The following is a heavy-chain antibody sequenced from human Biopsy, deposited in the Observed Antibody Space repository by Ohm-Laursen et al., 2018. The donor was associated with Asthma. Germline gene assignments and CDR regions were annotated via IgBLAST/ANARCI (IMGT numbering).Heavy chain of an antibody. CDR2: ISHSGST. V-gene: IGHV4-34*01. D-gene: IGHD2-2*01. J-gene: IGHJ5*02. CDR3: ARAGQCSSTSCYNPGWFDP. CDR1: GGSFSGYY. Sequence: GTLSLTCVVYGGSFSGYYWSWIRQPPGKGLEWIGEISHSGSTNYNPSLKSRVTISVDTSKNQFSLKLSSVTAADTAVYYCARAGQCSSTSCYNPGWFDPWGQGTLVTVSS.